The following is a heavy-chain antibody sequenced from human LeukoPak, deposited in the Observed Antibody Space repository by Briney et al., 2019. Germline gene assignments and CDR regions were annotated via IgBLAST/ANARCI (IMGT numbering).Heavy chain of an antibody. D-gene: IGHD2-2*01. CDR1: GGSFSGYY. V-gene: IGHV4-34*01. Sequence: SETLSLTCAVYGGSFSGYYWSWIRQPPGKGLEWIGEINHSGSTNYNPSLKSRVTISVDTSKNQFSLKLSSVTAADTAVYYCARDIVVVPAARGRFDPWGQGTLVTVSS. J-gene: IGHJ5*02. CDR3: ARDIVVVPAARGRFDP. CDR2: INHSGST.